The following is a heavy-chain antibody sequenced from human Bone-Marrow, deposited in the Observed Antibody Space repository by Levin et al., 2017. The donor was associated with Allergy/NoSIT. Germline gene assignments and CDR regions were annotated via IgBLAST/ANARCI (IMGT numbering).Heavy chain of an antibody. D-gene: IGHD3-16*01. CDR2: IKQDGSEK. Sequence: GGSLRLSCAASGFTFSRYWMSWVRLAPGKGLEWVANIKQDGSEKYYVDSVKGRFTISRDNAKNSLFLQMNSLRAEDTAVYYCALYGGGAFDVWGQGTMVTVSS. V-gene: IGHV3-7*01. J-gene: IGHJ3*01. CDR3: ALYGGGAFDV. CDR1: GFTFSRYW.